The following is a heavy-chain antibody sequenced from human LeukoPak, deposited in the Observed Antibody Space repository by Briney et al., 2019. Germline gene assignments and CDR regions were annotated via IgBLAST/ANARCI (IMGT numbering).Heavy chain of an antibody. D-gene: IGHD1-26*01. CDR2: ISGSGDAT. J-gene: IGHJ6*02. V-gene: IGHV3-23*01. CDR3: ARPSGSGSTHLDYYYGLDV. CDR1: GFTFSTYA. Sequence: GGSLRLSCAASGFTFSTYAMSWVRQAPGKGLEWVSDISGSGDATNYAGSVKGRFTISRDNSKKTLYLQMDSLRAEDTAVYFCARPSGSGSTHLDYYYGLDVWGRGTTVTVPS.